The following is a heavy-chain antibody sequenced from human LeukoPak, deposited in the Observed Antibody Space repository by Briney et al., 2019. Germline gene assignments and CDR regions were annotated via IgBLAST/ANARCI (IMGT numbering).Heavy chain of an antibody. CDR1: DGSVTMYY. V-gene: IGHV4-59*02. CDR2: VGHTGST. D-gene: IGHD4-11*01. Sequence: SETLSLTCTVSDGSVTMYYWTWIRQPPGKGLEWIGYVGHTGSTKFNPSLNGRVSISRDTSNNFFSLRLRSVTAADTAVYFCARGRVSSSTWYSTYYYFFYMDFWGKGTTVTVSS. CDR3: ARGRVSSSTWYSTYYYFFYMDF. J-gene: IGHJ6*03.